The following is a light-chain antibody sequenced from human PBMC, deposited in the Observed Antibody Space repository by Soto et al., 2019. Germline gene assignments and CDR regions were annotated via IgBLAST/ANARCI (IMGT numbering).Light chain of an antibody. J-gene: IGKJ2*01. Sequence: EIVLTQSAGTLSLSPGERATLSCRASQSVSSSYLAWYQQKPGQAPRLLIYGASSRATGTPDRFSGGGSGTDFTLTISRLEPEDFAVYDCQQFVSSLSSFTFGQGTKLEI. CDR1: QSVSSSY. CDR2: GAS. CDR3: QQFVSSLSSFT. V-gene: IGKV3-20*01.